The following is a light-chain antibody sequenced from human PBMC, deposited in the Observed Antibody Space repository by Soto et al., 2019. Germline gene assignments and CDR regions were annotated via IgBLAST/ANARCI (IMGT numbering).Light chain of an antibody. Sequence: QSALTQPASVSGSPGQSITISCTGTSSDVGGYNYVSWYQQHPGKAPNLMIYDVSNRPSGVSNRFSGSKSGNTASLTISGLQAEDEADYYCSLYTSSAYVVFGGGTKLTVL. CDR2: DVS. CDR1: SSDVGGYNY. CDR3: SLYTSSAYVV. V-gene: IGLV2-14*01. J-gene: IGLJ2*01.